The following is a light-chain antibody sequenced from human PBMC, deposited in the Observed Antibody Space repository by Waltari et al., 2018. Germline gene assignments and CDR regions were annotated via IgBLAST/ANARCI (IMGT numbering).Light chain of an antibody. CDR2: DAS. J-gene: IGKJ4*01. Sequence: EIVLTQSPATLSLSPGERATLSCRASQSVRSFLAWYQQKPGQAPRLLIHDASNRATGIPVRFSGSGSGTDFTLTISSLEPEDFAVYYCQQRINWPLTFGEGTKVEIK. CDR1: QSVRSF. V-gene: IGKV3-11*01. CDR3: QQRINWPLT.